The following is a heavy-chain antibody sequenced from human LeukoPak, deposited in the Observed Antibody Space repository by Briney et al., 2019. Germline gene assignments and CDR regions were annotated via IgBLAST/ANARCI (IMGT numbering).Heavy chain of an antibody. Sequence: GGSLRLSCAASGYTFSGSAMHWVRQASGKGLGWVGRIRSKANSYATAYAASVKGRFTISRDDSKNTAYLQMNSLKTEDTAVYYCTPSPGIAVAGTNWFDPWGQGTLVTVSS. CDR1: GYTFSGSA. J-gene: IGHJ5*02. V-gene: IGHV3-73*01. D-gene: IGHD6-19*01. CDR2: IRSKANSYAT. CDR3: TPSPGIAVAGTNWFDP.